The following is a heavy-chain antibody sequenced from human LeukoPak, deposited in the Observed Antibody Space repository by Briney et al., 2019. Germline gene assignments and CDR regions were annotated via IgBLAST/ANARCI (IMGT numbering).Heavy chain of an antibody. Sequence: PGGSLRLSCAASGFTFSSYAISWVRQAPGKGLEWVSAISGSGGSTYYADSVKGRFTISRDNSKNTLYLQMNSLRAEDTAVYYCAKDVRFLEWLLDYWGQGTLVTVSS. CDR3: AKDVRFLEWLLDY. D-gene: IGHD3-3*01. V-gene: IGHV3-23*01. CDR2: ISGSGGST. CDR1: GFTFSSYA. J-gene: IGHJ4*02.